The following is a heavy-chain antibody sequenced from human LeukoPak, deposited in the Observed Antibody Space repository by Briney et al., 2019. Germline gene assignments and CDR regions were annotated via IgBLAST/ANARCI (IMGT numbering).Heavy chain of an antibody. V-gene: IGHV3-48*04. CDR1: GFSFSSYS. D-gene: IGHD1-26*01. Sequence: GGSLRLSCAASGFSFSSYSMNWVRQAPGKGLEWVSYISHTGSTMSYADSVKGRFTISRDNARNSLYLQMNSLRAEDTAVYYCARDSVGAGYSDYWGQGTLVTVSS. J-gene: IGHJ4*02. CDR2: ISHTGSTM. CDR3: ARDSVGAGYSDY.